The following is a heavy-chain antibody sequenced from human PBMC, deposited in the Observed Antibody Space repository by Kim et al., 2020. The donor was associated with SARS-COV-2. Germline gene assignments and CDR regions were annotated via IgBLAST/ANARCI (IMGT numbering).Heavy chain of an antibody. CDR1: GFTFSSYG. CDR2: IWYDGSNK. D-gene: IGHD3-22*01. V-gene: IGHV3-33*01. Sequence: GGSLRLSCAASGFTFSSYGMHWVRQAPGKGLEWVAVIWYDGSNKYYADSVKGRFTISRDNSKNTLYLQMNSLRAEDTAVYYCARYYYDSSYSRWYYYGMDVWGQGTTVTVSS. J-gene: IGHJ6*02. CDR3: ARYYYDSSYSRWYYYGMDV.